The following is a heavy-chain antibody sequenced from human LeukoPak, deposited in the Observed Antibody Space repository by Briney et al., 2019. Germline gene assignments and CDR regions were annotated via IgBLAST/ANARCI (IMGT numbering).Heavy chain of an antibody. CDR3: ARDSIAAAGISDAFDI. V-gene: IGHV1-18*01. D-gene: IGHD6-13*01. J-gene: IGHJ3*02. CDR1: GYTFTSYG. Sequence: ASVKVSCKASGYTFTSYGISWVRQAPGQGLEWMGWISAYSGNTNYAQKLQGRVTMTTDTSTSTAYMELRSLRSDDTAVYYCARDSIAAAGISDAFDIWGQGTMVTVSS. CDR2: ISAYSGNT.